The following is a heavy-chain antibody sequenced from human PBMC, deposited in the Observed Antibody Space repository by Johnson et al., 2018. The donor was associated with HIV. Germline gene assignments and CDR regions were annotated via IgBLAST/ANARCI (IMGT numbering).Heavy chain of an antibody. D-gene: IGHD6-19*01. CDR3: TTVTKCPYSSGWDYDAFDI. CDR1: GFTVSSNY. J-gene: IGHJ3*02. V-gene: IGHV3-66*01. Sequence: VQLVESGGGVVQPGGSLRLSCAASGFTVSSNYMSWVRQAPGKGLEWVSVIYSGGSTYYAAPVKGRFTISRDDSKNTLYLQMNSLKTEDTAVYYCTTVTKCPYSSGWDYDAFDIWGQGTMVTVSS. CDR2: IYSGGST.